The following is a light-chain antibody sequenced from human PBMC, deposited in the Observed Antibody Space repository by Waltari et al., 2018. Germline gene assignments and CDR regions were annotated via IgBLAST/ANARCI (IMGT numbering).Light chain of an antibody. Sequence: DIQMTQSPSTLSASVGDRCTITCRASQSISSWLAWYQQKPGKAPKLLIYKAPSLESGVPSRFSGSGSGTEFTLTITSLQPDDFATYYCQQYDSYSATFGQGTKVEI. CDR2: KAP. CDR1: QSISSW. V-gene: IGKV1-5*03. CDR3: QQYDSYSAT. J-gene: IGKJ1*01.